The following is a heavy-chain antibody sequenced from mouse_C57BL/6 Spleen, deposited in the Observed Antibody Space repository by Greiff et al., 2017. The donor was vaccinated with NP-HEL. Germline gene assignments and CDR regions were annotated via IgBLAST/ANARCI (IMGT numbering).Heavy chain of an antibody. V-gene: IGHV1-26*01. CDR2: INPNNGGT. D-gene: IGHD2-2*01. J-gene: IGHJ2*01. CDR1: GYTFTDYY. CDR3: ARFRSTMVTTGYFDY. Sequence: EVQLQQSGPELVKPGASVKISCKASGYTFTDYYMNWVKQSHGKSLEWIGDINPNNGGTSYNQKFKGKATLTVDKSSSTAYMELRSLTSEDSAVYYWARFRSTMVTTGYFDYWGQGTTLTVSS.